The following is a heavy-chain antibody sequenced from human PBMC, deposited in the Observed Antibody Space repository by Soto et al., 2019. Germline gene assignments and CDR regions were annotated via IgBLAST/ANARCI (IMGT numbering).Heavy chain of an antibody. V-gene: IGHV1-69*04. CDR2: IIPILGIA. Sequence: ASVKVSCKASGGTFSSYAISWVRQAPGQGLEWMGRIIPILGIANYAQKFQGRVTITADKSTSTAYMELSSLRSEDTAVYYCAREDGTRDCDFWSGYYYYYGMDVWGQGTTVTVSS. CDR3: AREDGTRDCDFWSGYYYYYGMDV. J-gene: IGHJ6*02. D-gene: IGHD3-3*01. CDR1: GGTFSSYA.